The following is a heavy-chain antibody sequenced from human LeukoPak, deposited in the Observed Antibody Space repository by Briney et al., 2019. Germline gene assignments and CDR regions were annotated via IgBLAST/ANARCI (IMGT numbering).Heavy chain of an antibody. J-gene: IGHJ3*02. CDR3: ARDADPATGIAAVGSAFDI. V-gene: IGHV3-53*01. D-gene: IGHD6-13*01. CDR1: GFTVSSNY. CDR2: IYSGGST. Sequence: PGGSLRLSCAASGFTVSSNYMSWVRQAPGKGLEWVPVIYSGGSTYYADSVKGRFTISRDNSKNTLYLQMNSLRAEDTAVYYCARDADPATGIAAVGSAFDIWGQGTMVTVSS.